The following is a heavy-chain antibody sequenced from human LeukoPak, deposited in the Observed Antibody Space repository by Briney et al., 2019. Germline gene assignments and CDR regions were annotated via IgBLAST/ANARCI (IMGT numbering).Heavy chain of an antibody. D-gene: IGHD3-22*01. J-gene: IGHJ3*02. V-gene: IGHV1-24*01. CDR1: GYTLTELS. CDR3: ARGEYYDSWDAFDI. Sequence: ASVKVSCKVSGYTLTELSMHWVRQAPGKGLEWMGGFDPEDGETIYAQKFQGRVTMTEDTSTDTAYTELSSLRSEDTAVYYCARGEYYDSWDAFDIWGQGTMVTVSS. CDR2: FDPEDGET.